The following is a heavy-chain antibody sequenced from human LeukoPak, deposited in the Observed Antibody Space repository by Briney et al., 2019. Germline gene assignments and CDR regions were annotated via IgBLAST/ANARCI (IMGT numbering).Heavy chain of an antibody. Sequence: PGGSLRLSCAASGFTLSNYAMSWVRQAPGKGLEWVSVIYSIGITFYADSVKGRFIISRDNSKNSLHLQMNSLRAEDTAVYYCTRGGEMATIGNAFDIWGQGTMVSVSS. D-gene: IGHD5-24*01. CDR3: TRGGEMATIGNAFDI. CDR1: GFTLSNYA. V-gene: IGHV3-66*01. J-gene: IGHJ3*02. CDR2: IYSIGIT.